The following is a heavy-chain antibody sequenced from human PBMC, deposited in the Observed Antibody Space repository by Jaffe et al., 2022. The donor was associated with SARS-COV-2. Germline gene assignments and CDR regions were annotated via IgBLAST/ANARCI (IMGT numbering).Heavy chain of an antibody. D-gene: IGHD2-15*01. CDR1: GYTFTSYG. CDR2: ISAYNGNT. J-gene: IGHJ4*02. Sequence: QVQLVQSGAEVKKPGASVKVSCKASGYTFTSYGISWVRQAPGQGLEWMGWISAYNGNTNYAQKLQGRVTMTTDTSTSTAYMELRSLRSDDTAVYYCARRRLGYCSGGSCYSLDYWGQGTLVTVSS. V-gene: IGHV1-18*01. CDR3: ARRRLGYCSGGSCYSLDY.